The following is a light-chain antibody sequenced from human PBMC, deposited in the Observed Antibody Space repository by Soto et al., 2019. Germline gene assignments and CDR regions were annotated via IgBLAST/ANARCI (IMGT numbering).Light chain of an antibody. CDR2: SAS. CDR1: QSVSSNY. J-gene: IGKJ1*01. V-gene: IGKV3-20*01. Sequence: EIVLTQSPGTVSLSPGEGATLSCRASQSVSSNYLAWYQQKPGQAPRLLIYSASSRATGIPDRFSGSGSGTDFTLTISRLEPEDFAVYYCHQYGNSLWTFGQGTKVEIK. CDR3: HQYGNSLWT.